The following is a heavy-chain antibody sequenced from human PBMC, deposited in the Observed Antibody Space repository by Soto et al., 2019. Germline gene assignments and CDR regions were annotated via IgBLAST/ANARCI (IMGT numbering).Heavy chain of an antibody. CDR2: INAGNGNT. J-gene: IGHJ4*02. CDR3: ARDPFMVRGVISDY. D-gene: IGHD3-10*01. V-gene: IGHV1-3*01. CDR1: GYTFTSYA. Sequence: ASVKVSCKASGYTFTSYAMHWVRQAPGQRLEWMGWINAGNGNTKYSQKFQGRVTITRDTSASTAYMELSSLRSEDTAVYYRARDPFMVRGVISDYWGQGTLVTVSS.